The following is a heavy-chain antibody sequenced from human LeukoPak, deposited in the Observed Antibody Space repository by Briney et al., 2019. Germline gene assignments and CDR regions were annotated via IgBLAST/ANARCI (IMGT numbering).Heavy chain of an antibody. CDR3: ATILFGDSGSSGIDY. J-gene: IGHJ4*02. CDR2: FDPEDGET. CDR1: GYTLTELS. D-gene: IGHD1-26*01. V-gene: IGHV1-24*01. Sequence: GASVTVSCKVSGYTLTELSMHWVRQAPGKGLEWMGGFDPEDGETIYAQKFQGRVTMTEDTSTDTAYMELSSLRSEDTAVYYCATILFGDSGSSGIDYWGQGTLVTVSS.